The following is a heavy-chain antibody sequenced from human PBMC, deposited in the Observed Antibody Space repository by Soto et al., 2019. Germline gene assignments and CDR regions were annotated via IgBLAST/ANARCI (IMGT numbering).Heavy chain of an antibody. CDR1: GGSISSSSYN. V-gene: IGHV4-39*01. CDR3: ARTFYYDYIWGSYRHDAFDI. D-gene: IGHD3-16*02. J-gene: IGHJ3*02. Sequence: QLQLQESGPGLVKPSETLSLTCTVSGGSISSSSYNWGWIRQPPGKGLEWIGSIYYSGSTYYNPSLKSRVTISVDTSKNQFSLKLSSVTAADTAVYYCARTFYYDYIWGSYRHDAFDIWGQGTMVTVSS. CDR2: IYYSGST.